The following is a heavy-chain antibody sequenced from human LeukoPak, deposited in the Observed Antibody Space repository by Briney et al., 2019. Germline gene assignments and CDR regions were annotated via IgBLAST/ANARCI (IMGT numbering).Heavy chain of an antibody. CDR1: GGSISSYY. CDR2: IYTSGST. J-gene: IGHJ6*02. Sequence: SETLSLTCTVSGGSISSYYWSWIRQPAGKGLEWIGRIYTSGSTNYNPSLKSRVTMSVDTSKNQFSLKLSSVTAADTAVYYCARGSYGYSAPGRPDYYYYGMDVWGQGTTVTVSS. CDR3: ARGSYGYSAPGRPDYYYYGMDV. D-gene: IGHD5-18*01. V-gene: IGHV4-4*07.